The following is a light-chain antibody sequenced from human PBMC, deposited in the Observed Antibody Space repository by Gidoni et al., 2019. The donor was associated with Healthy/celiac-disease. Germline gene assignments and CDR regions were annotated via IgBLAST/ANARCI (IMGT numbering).Light chain of an antibody. CDR3: GTWDSSLSAVV. Sequence: QPVLTQPPSVSAAPGPKVTISCSGSRSNIWNNYVSWYQQLPGTAPKLLIYDNNKRPSGIPDRFSGSKSGTSATLGITGLQTGDEADYYCGTWDSSLSAVVFGGGTKLTVL. V-gene: IGLV1-51*01. J-gene: IGLJ2*01. CDR2: DNN. CDR1: RSNIWNNY.